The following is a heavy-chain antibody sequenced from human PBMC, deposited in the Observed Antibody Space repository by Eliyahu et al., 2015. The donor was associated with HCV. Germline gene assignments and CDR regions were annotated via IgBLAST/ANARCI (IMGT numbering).Heavy chain of an antibody. D-gene: IGHD3-3*01. CDR3: ARVWSAYAQPDY. V-gene: IGHV3-74*01. CDR2: INTDGSNT. J-gene: IGHJ4*02. CDR1: GFTFSNFW. Sequence: EVQLVESGGGLVQPGVSLRLSCAASGFTFSNFWMHWVRQAPGEGLVWVSLINTDGSNTIYADSVKGRFTISRDNAKNTLYLQMNSLRADDTAVYYCARVWSAYAQPDYWGQGTLVTVSS.